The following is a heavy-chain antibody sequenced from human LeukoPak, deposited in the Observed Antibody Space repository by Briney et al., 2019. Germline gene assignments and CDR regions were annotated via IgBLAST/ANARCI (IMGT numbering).Heavy chain of an antibody. CDR3: AKAGFVLGQQLGGYYFDY. CDR2: ISYDGSNK. V-gene: IGHV3-30*18. J-gene: IGHJ4*02. CDR1: GFTFSSYG. Sequence: GGSLRLSCAASGFTFSSYGMHWVRQAPGKGLEWVAVISYDGSNKYYADSVKGRFTISRDNSKNTLYLQMNSLRAEDTAAYYCAKAGFVLGQQLGGYYFDYWGQGTLVTVSS. D-gene: IGHD6-13*01.